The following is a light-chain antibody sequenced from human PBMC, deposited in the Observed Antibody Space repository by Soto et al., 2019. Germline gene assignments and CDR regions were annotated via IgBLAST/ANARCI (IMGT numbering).Light chain of an antibody. J-gene: IGKJ1*01. CDR2: DVS. CDR1: QSVSSSY. Sequence: EIVLTQSPGTLSLSPGERATLSCRSSQSVSSSYLAWYQHKPGQAPRLLIYDVSSRATGIPDRFSGSGSGTDFPLIISRLEPEDFAVYYWHQYGSSPTFGQGTKVEIK. V-gene: IGKV3-20*01. CDR3: HQYGSSPT.